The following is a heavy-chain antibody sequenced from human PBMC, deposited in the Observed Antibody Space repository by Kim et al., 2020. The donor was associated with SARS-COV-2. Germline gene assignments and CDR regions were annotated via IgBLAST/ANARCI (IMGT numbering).Heavy chain of an antibody. D-gene: IGHD6-13*01. V-gene: IGHV3-7*01. CDR2: K. Sequence: KLSWDSVKGRFTVSRDNAKKSRVLQVSSRRPEDTAVYYCARDDGSRSLDFWGQGTLVTVFS. J-gene: IGHJ4*02. CDR3: ARDDGSRSLDF.